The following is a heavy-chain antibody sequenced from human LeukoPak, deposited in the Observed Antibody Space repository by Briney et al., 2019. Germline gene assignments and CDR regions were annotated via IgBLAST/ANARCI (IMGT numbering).Heavy chain of an antibody. CDR1: GGTFSSYA. Sequence: SVKVSCKASGGTFSSYAISWVRQAPGQGLEWMGGIIPIFGTANYAQKFQGRVTITTGESTSTAYMELSSLRSEDTAVYYCARALQGYDFWGGYRNYYYYMDVWGKGTTVTVSS. D-gene: IGHD3-3*01. J-gene: IGHJ6*03. CDR3: ARALQGYDFWGGYRNYYYYMDV. V-gene: IGHV1-69*05. CDR2: IIPIFGTA.